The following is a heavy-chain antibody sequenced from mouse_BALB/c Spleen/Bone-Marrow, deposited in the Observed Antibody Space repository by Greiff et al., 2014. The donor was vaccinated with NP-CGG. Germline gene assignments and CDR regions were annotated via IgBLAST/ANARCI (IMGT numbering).Heavy chain of an antibody. D-gene: IGHD3-1*01. Sequence: VKLMESGPGLVAPSQSLSITCTVSGFSLTSYGVHWVRQPPGKGLEWLGVIWAGGSTNYNSALMSRLSISKYNSKSQVFLKMNSLQTDDTAMYYCARDRELSYAMDYWGQGTPVTVSS. V-gene: IGHV2-9*02. CDR3: ARDRELSYAMDY. CDR1: GFSLTSYG. CDR2: IWAGGST. J-gene: IGHJ4*01.